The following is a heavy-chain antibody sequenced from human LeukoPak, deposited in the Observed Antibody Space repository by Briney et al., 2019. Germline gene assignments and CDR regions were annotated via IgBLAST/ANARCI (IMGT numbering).Heavy chain of an antibody. Sequence: PGGSLRLSCAASGFTFSSYSMNWVRQAPGKGLEWVSSISSGSSYIYYADSVKGRFTISRDNAKSSLYLQMTSLRAEDTAVYYCARDLIWSDGYNYGAFDIWGQGTMVTVSS. J-gene: IGHJ3*02. V-gene: IGHV3-21*01. CDR3: ARDLIWSDGYNYGAFDI. CDR2: ISSGSSYI. D-gene: IGHD5-24*01. CDR1: GFTFSSYS.